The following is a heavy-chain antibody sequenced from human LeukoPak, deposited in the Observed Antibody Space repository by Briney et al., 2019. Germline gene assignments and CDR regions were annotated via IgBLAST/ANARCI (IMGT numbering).Heavy chain of an antibody. CDR2: INPNSGGT. CDR1: GYTFTGYY. Sequence: ASVKVSCKASGYTFTGYYMHWVRQAPGQGLEWMGWINPNSGGTNYAQKFQGRVTMTRDTSISTAYMELSRLRSDDTAVYYCARVGRDIVVVPAARSFDYWGQGTLVTVSS. V-gene: IGHV1-2*02. D-gene: IGHD2-2*01. J-gene: IGHJ4*02. CDR3: ARVGRDIVVVPAARSFDY.